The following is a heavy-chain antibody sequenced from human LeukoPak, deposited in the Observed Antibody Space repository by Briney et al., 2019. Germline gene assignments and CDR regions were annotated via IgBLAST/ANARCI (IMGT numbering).Heavy chain of an antibody. V-gene: IGHV4-59*01. CDR3: TKQYYYDSSGYFGY. D-gene: IGHD3-22*01. J-gene: IGHJ4*02. Sequence: SETLSLTRTVSGGSISSYYWSWIRQPPGKGLEWIGYIYYSGNTDYNPSLKSRVTISVDTSKNQLSLKLSSVTAADTAVYYCTKQYYYDSSGYFGYWGQGTLVTVSS. CDR1: GGSISSYY. CDR2: IYYSGNT.